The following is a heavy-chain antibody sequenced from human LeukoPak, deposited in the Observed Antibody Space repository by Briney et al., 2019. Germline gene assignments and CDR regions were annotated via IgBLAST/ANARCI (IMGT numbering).Heavy chain of an antibody. Sequence: GGSLRLSCAASGFTFSSYAMSWVRQAPGKGLEWVSAISGSGGSTYYADSVKGRFTISRDNSKNTLYLQMNSLRAEDTAVYYCAKAAITMVRGVIITYNRTYYFDYWGQGTLVTVSS. J-gene: IGHJ4*02. CDR1: GFTFSSYA. V-gene: IGHV3-23*01. CDR3: AKAAITMVRGVIITYNRTYYFDY. D-gene: IGHD3-10*01. CDR2: ISGSGGST.